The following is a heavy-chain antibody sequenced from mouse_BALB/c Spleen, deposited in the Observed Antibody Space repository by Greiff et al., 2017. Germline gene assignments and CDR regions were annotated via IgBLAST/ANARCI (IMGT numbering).Heavy chain of an antibody. CDR1: GFNIKDYY. J-gene: IGHJ3*01. CDR3: NLQLGLRWFAY. Sequence: EVQLQQSGAELVRSGASVKLSCTASGFNIKDYYMHWVKQRPEQGLEWIGWFDPENGDTEYAPKFQGKATMTADTSSNTAYLQLSSLTSEDTAVYYCNLQLGLRWFAYWGEGTLVTVSA. V-gene: IGHV14-4*02. D-gene: IGHD3-1*01. CDR2: FDPENGDT.